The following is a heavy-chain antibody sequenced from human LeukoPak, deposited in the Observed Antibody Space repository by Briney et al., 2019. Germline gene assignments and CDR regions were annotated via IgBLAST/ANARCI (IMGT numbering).Heavy chain of an antibody. Sequence: GGSLRLSCAASGFTFSDYYMTWIRQAPGKGLEWVSYISSGATTYYADSVKGRFTISRDNAGNSLYLQMSSLRAEDTAVYYCARRAASGRYFDYWGQGTPVTVSS. CDR3: ARRAASGRYFDY. CDR2: ISSGATT. J-gene: IGHJ4*02. CDR1: GFTFSDYY. D-gene: IGHD6-13*01. V-gene: IGHV3-11*01.